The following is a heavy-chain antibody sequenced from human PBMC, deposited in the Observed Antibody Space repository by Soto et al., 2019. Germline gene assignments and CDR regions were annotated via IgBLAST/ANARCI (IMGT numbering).Heavy chain of an antibody. V-gene: IGHV3-15*01. CDR2: IKKKSDGGTT. Sequence: GSLRLSCAASGXTFSNACMNWVRQAPGKGLELVGRIKKKSDGGTTDYAAPVKGRFRISRDDAIKTMYLEMNRLQIDDKAVYYCTTLGFRVVGATPGYRGRGTLVNVS. D-gene: IGHD1-26*01. CDR1: GXTFSNAC. CDR3: TTLGFRVVGATPGY. J-gene: IGHJ4*02.